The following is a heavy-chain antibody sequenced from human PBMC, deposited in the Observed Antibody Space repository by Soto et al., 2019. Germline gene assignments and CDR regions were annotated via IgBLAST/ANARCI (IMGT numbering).Heavy chain of an antibody. J-gene: IGHJ4*02. CDR2: IIPFFGTP. Sequence: QVHLVQSGAEVKKSGSSVRVSCTASGGTFRNDAIGWVRQAPGQGLEWLGRIIPFFGTPDYSQSFQGRLTITADESTGTAYMDLRSLRSDDTAVYYCAREVVTETTLGYFDSWGQGTLVTVS. D-gene: IGHD2-21*02. CDR3: AREVVTETTLGYFDS. CDR1: GGTFRNDA. V-gene: IGHV1-69*01.